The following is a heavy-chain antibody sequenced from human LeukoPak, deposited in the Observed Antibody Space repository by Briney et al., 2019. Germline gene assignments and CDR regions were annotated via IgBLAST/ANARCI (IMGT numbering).Heavy chain of an antibody. CDR2: IYKNGST. CDR3: ARGGSCYYFDH. D-gene: IGHD1-26*01. J-gene: IGHJ4*02. V-gene: IGHV4-59*01. CDR1: CGSISSYY. Sequence: SGALFLTCSVSCGSISSYYRSWIWQPRGKGVEGIGDIYKNGSTNYNPSLNRRVTISVDTSKSQFSLKLSSVTAAATAVYYCARGGSCYYFDHWGQGTLVTVSS.